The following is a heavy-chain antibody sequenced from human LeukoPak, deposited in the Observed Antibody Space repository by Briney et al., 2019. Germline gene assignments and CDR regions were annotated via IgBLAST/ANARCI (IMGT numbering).Heavy chain of an antibody. CDR1: GFTFSSYG. V-gene: IGHV3-30*02. J-gene: IGHJ4*02. D-gene: IGHD5-18*01. CDR3: AKSHGYSYGYSD. Sequence: TGGSLRLSCAASGFTFSSYGMHWVRQAPGKGLEWVAFIRYDGSNKYYADSVKGRFTISRDNSKNTLYVQMNSLRAEDTAVYYCAKSHGYSYGYSDWGQGTLVTVSS. CDR2: IRYDGSNK.